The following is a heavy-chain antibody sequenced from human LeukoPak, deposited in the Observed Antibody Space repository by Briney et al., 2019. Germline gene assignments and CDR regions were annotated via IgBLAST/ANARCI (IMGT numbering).Heavy chain of an antibody. J-gene: IGHJ4*02. V-gene: IGHV1-18*01. CDR2: ISAYNGNT. CDR1: GYTFTSYG. D-gene: IGHD3-22*01. Sequence: ASVKVSCKASGYTFTSYGISWVRQAPGQGLEWMGWISAYNGNTNYAQKLQGRVTMTTDTSASTAYMELRSLRSDDTAVYYCARVEPDYYDSSGYTYYFDYWGQGTLVTVS. CDR3: ARVEPDYYDSSGYTYYFDY.